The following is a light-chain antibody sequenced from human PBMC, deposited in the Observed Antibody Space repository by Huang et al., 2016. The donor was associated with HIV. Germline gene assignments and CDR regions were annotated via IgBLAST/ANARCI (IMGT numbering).Light chain of an antibody. J-gene: IGKJ2*01. V-gene: IGKV1-12*01. Sequence: DIQMTQSPSSVSASVGDRVTITCRASQGINSLLAWYQQKPGKAPKLLIDAAASLQSGGQSRFSGSGSGTDFTLTISSLQPEDFATYFCQQATSFPHTFGQGTKLEIK. CDR1: QGINSL. CDR3: QQATSFPHT. CDR2: AAA.